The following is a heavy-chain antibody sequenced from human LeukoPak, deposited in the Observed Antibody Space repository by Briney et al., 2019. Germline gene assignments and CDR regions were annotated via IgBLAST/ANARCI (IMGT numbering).Heavy chain of an antibody. D-gene: IGHD3-22*01. CDR3: ARVGDSRGYYYFDY. V-gene: IGHV3-66*01. CDR1: GFTVSSNY. CDR2: IYIDGPT. Sequence: GGSLRLSCAASGFTVSSNYMSWVRQSPGRGLEWVSTIYIDGPTYYADSVKGRVAISRDNSKNMMYLQMNSLRAEDTAVYYCARVGDSRGYYYFDYWGQGTLVTVSS. J-gene: IGHJ4*02.